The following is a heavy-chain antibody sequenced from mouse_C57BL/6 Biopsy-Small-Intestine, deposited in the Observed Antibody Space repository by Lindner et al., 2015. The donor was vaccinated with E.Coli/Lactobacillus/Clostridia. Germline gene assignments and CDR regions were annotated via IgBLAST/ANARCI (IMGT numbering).Heavy chain of an antibody. V-gene: IGHV5-4*01. CDR2: ISDGGSYT. J-gene: IGHJ3*01. Sequence: VQLQEVWGGLVKPGGSLKLSCAASGFTFSSYAMSWVRQTPEKRLEWVATISDGGSYTYYPDNVKGRFTISRDNAKNNLYLQMSHLKSEDTAMYYCATTGTEGFAYWGQGTLVTVSA. D-gene: IGHD4-1*02. CDR1: GFTFSSYA. CDR3: ATTGTEGFAY.